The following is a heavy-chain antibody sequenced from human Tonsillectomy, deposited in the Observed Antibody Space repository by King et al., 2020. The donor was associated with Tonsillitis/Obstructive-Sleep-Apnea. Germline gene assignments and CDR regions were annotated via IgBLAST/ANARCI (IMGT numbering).Heavy chain of an antibody. CDR1: IGSVSSSSYY. V-gene: IGHV4-39*01. CDR3: ARHAHETNYYYYMDA. Sequence: QLQESGPGLVKPSETLSLTCTVSIGSVSSSSYYWGWIRQPPGKGLEWIGSIYYDGTTYYHPSLQSRVTISVDTSKNQFSLKLNSVTAADTAVYYCARHAHETNYYYYMDAWGKGTTVTVSS. J-gene: IGHJ6*03. CDR2: IYYDGTT.